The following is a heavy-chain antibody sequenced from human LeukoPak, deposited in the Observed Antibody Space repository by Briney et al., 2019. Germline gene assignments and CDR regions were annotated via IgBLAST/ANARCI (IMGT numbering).Heavy chain of an antibody. J-gene: IGHJ4*02. CDR2: ISAYNGNT. D-gene: IGHD1-26*01. Sequence: ASVKVSCKASGYTFTSYGISWVRQAPGQGLVWMGWISAYNGNTNYAQKLQGRVTMTTDTSTSTAYMELRSLRSDDTAVYYCAREGQVGATLYYFDYWGQGTLVTVSS. CDR1: GYTFTSYG. V-gene: IGHV1-18*01. CDR3: AREGQVGATLYYFDY.